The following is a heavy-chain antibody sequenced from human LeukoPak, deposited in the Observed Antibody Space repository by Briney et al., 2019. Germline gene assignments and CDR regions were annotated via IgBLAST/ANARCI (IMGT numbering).Heavy chain of an antibody. CDR3: AKARYSGSYGWDAFDI. CDR1: GFTFDDYA. D-gene: IGHD1-26*01. Sequence: PGRSLRLSCAASGFTFDDYAIHWVRQAPGKGLEWVSGISWNSGSIGYADSVKGRFTISRDNAKNSLYLQMNSLRAEDTALYYCAKARYSGSYGWDAFDIWGQGTMVTVSS. CDR2: ISWNSGSI. J-gene: IGHJ3*02. V-gene: IGHV3-9*01.